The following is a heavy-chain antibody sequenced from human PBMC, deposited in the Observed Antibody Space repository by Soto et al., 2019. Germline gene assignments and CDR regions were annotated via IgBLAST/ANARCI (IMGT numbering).Heavy chain of an antibody. CDR3: ARGGYCISTSCYPDY. D-gene: IGHD2-2*01. J-gene: IGHJ4*02. V-gene: IGHV1-18*01. CDR2: ISAYNGNT. CDR1: GYTFTNYG. Sequence: ASVKVSCKASGYTFTNYGISWVRQAPGQGLEWMGWISAYNGNTKYAQKLQGRVTMTTDTSTSTAYMELSSLRSEDTAVYYCARGGYCISTSCYPDYWGQGTLVTVSS.